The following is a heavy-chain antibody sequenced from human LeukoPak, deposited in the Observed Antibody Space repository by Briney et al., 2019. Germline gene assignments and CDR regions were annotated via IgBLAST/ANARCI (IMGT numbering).Heavy chain of an antibody. CDR2: INQDGSDK. J-gene: IGHJ4*02. D-gene: IGHD1-1*01. V-gene: IGHV3-7*01. Sequence: PGGSLRLSCAASDFTFSSYWMSWVRQAPGKGLEWVANINQDGSDKRYIDSVRGRFTISRDNAKNSLSLHMDSLRAEDTAVYYCARVGYNWDDDGVDYWGQGTLVTVSS. CDR3: ARVGYNWDDDGVDY. CDR1: DFTFSSYW.